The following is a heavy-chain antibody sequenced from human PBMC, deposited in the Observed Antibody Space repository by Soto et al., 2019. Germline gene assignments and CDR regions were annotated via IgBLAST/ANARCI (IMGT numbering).Heavy chain of an antibody. CDR3: ASEVSSTDGMDV. D-gene: IGHD2-15*01. Sequence: TLSLTCTVSGGSISSYYWSWIRQPPGKGLEWIGYIYYSGSTNYNPSLKSRVTISVDTSKNQFSLKLSSVTAADTAVYYCASEVSSTDGMDVWGQGTTVTVSS. J-gene: IGHJ6*02. V-gene: IGHV4-59*01. CDR1: GGSISSYY. CDR2: IYYSGST.